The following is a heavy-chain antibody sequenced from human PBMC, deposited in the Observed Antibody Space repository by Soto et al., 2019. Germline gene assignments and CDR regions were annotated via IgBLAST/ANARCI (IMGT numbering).Heavy chain of an antibody. V-gene: IGHV4-34*01. CDR3: AGARRMAARPFDY. CDR2: INHSGST. CDR1: GGSFSGYY. D-gene: IGHD6-6*01. J-gene: IGHJ4*02. Sequence: QVQLQQWGAGLLKPSETLSLTCAVYGGSFSGYYWSWIRQPPGKGLEWIGDINHSGSTNYNPSLTRRSTISVDPSKNQFPLKLSAAAAADTAVYYCAGARRMAARPFDYWGQGTLVTVSS.